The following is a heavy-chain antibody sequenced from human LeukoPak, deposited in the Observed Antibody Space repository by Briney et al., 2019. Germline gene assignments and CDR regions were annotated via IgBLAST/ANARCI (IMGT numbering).Heavy chain of an antibody. CDR1: GGSISSGDYY. Sequence: PSETLSLTCTVSGGSISSGDYYWSWIRQHPGKGLEWIGYIYYSGSTYYNPSLKSRVTISVDTSKNQFSLRLSPVTAADTAVYYCARNTAYSGSYWGAALPVYFDSWGQGTLVTVSS. CDR3: ARNTAYSGSYWGAALPVYFDS. D-gene: IGHD1-26*01. J-gene: IGHJ4*02. CDR2: IYYSGST. V-gene: IGHV4-31*03.